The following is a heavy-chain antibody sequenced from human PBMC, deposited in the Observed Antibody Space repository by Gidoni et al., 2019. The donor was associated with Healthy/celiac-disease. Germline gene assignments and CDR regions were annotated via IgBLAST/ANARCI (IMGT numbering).Heavy chain of an antibody. Sequence: MHWVRQAPGQGLEWMGIITPSGGSTSYAQKFQGRVTMTRETSTSTVYMELSSLRSEDTAVYYCARDAGGLYCSSTSCYSQGDFDYWGQGTLVNVSS. D-gene: IGHD2-2*01. CDR2: ITPSGGST. CDR3: ARDAGGLYCSSTSCYSQGDFDY. V-gene: IGHV1-46*01. J-gene: IGHJ4*02.